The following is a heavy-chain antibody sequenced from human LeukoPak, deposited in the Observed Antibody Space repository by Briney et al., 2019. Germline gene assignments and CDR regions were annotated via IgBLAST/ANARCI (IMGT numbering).Heavy chain of an antibody. J-gene: IGHJ4*02. D-gene: IGHD3-3*02. CDR1: GYFFPNYG. Sequence: ASVKVSFKASGYFFPNYGISWVRQAPGQGLEWMGWISGYNGDTNYTQKFQGKVTMTTDTSTTTAYMELRSLRSDDTAVYYCARDSRYISSCPANWVQGTQVTVSS. CDR2: ISGYNGDT. V-gene: IGHV1-18*01. CDR3: ARDSRYISSCPAN.